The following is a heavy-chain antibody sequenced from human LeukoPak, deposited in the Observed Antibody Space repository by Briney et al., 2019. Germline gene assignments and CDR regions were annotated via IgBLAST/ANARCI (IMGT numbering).Heavy chain of an antibody. CDR2: IYYSGST. J-gene: IGHJ3*02. Sequence: SETLSLTCTVSGGSISGNYWSWIRQPPGKGLECIGDIYYSGSTNYSPSLKSRVTISVDTSKNQFSLKLSSVTAADTAVYYCARPSSRVGATFAFDIWGQGTMVTVSS. D-gene: IGHD1-26*01. CDR1: GGSISGNY. V-gene: IGHV4-59*01. CDR3: ARPSSRVGATFAFDI.